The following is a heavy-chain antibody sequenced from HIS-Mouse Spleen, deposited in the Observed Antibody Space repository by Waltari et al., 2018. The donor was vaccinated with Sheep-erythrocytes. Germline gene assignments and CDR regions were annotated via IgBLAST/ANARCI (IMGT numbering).Heavy chain of an antibody. Sequence: QLQLQESGPGLVKPSEPLSLTCTVSGGSISRRRSDWGWIRQPPGKGLEWIGSIYYSGSTYYNPSLKSRVTISVDTSKNQFSLKLSSVTAADTAVYYCARLYYYDSSGYYFDYWGQGTLVTVSS. CDR1: GGSISRRRSD. D-gene: IGHD3-22*01. CDR3: ARLYYYDSSGYYFDY. J-gene: IGHJ4*02. V-gene: IGHV4-39*01. CDR2: IYYSGST.